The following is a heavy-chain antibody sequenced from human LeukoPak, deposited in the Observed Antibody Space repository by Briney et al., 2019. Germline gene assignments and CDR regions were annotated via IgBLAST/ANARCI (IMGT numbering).Heavy chain of an antibody. CDR2: IYYSGST. D-gene: IGHD3-3*01. J-gene: IGHJ4*02. CDR1: GGSISSYY. CDR3: ARGLFWSGYYTTYYFDY. Sequence: SETLSLTCTVSGGSISSYYWSWIRQPPGKGLEWIGYIYYSGSTNYNPSLKSRVTISVDTSKNQFSLKLSSVTAADTAVYYCARGLFWSGYYTTYYFDYWGQGTLVTVSS. V-gene: IGHV4-59*01.